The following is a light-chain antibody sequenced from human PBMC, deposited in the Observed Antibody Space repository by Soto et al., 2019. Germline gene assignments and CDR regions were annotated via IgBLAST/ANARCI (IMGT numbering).Light chain of an antibody. V-gene: IGLV3-1*01. CDR3: QTWDSSTVV. CDR1: KLGDKY. CDR2: QDS. Sequence: SYELTQPPSVSVSPGQTASITCSGDKLGDKYACWFQQKPGQSPVLVIYQDSKRPSGIPERFSGSNSGNTATLTISETQGMDEADYYCQTWDSSTVVFGGGTKLTVL. J-gene: IGLJ2*01.